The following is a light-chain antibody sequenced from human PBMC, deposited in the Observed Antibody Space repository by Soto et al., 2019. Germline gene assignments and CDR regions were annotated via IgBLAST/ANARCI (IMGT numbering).Light chain of an antibody. CDR1: SSDVGGYNY. V-gene: IGLV2-14*01. CDR2: EVT. CDR3: CSYTRSSVWV. J-gene: IGLJ3*02. Sequence: QSAPTQPASVSGSPGQSITISCTGSSSDVGGYNYVSWYQQHPGKAPKLMIYEVTNRPSGVSTRFSASKSGSTASLTISGLQAEDEADYYCCSYTRSSVWVLGGGTKLTVL.